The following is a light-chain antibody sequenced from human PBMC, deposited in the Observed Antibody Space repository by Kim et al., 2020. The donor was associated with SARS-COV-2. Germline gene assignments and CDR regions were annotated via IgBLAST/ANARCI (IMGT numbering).Light chain of an antibody. Sequence: DIQMTQSPSSLSASVGDRVTITCRASQSISSYLNWYQQKPGKTPKLLIYAASSLQSGVPSRFSGSGSGTDFTLTISSLQPDDFATDYCQQSYSTPHTFGQETKLEI. CDR2: AAS. V-gene: IGKV1-39*01. CDR1: QSISSY. CDR3: QQSYSTPHT. J-gene: IGKJ2*01.